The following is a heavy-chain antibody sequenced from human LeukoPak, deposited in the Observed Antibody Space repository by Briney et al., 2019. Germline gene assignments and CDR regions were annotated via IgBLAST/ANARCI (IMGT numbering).Heavy chain of an antibody. CDR3: ATGTHYDLLPF. D-gene: IGHD3-9*01. CDR2: FDPGSGEI. J-gene: IGHJ4*02. V-gene: IGHV1-24*01. Sequence: RASEKVSYKVSGYSITELSKHWVRQAPGKGLEWMGGFDPGSGEIIYEQKFQDRVTMTEDTSTDTAYMELSSLRSEDTALYYCATGTHYDLLPFWGQGTLVTVSS. CDR1: GYSITELS.